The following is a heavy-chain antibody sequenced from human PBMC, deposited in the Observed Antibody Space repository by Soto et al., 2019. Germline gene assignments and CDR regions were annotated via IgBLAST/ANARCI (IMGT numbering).Heavy chain of an antibody. D-gene: IGHD4-17*01. CDR3: AREDDYGYRYINYGLDV. CDR1: GFTFKIYA. V-gene: IGHV3-30-3*01. J-gene: IGHJ6*02. Sequence: GGSLRLSCAASGFTFKIYALHCVRQAPGKGLEWVAVISFDGSKKYYTDSVKGRFTISRDNLKNTLYLQMNNLRVEDAALYFCAREDDYGYRYINYGLDVWGQGTTVTVSS. CDR2: ISFDGSKK.